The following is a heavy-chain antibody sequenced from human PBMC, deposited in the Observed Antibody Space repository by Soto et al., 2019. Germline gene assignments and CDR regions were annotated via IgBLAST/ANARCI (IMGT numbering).Heavy chain of an antibody. V-gene: IGHV1-46*01. D-gene: IGHD2-21*01. Sequence: QEQLVQSGAEVKEPGASLKVSCKASGDTFTTNYLHWVRQAPGQGLEWMGRINPNNGATLYAQEFQGRLILTTDTSTSTVYMDLNSVKSEDSDVYYCASRVLCDMDVWGQGTTVTVSS. CDR3: ASRVLCDMDV. CDR2: INPNNGAT. CDR1: GDTFTTNY. J-gene: IGHJ6*02.